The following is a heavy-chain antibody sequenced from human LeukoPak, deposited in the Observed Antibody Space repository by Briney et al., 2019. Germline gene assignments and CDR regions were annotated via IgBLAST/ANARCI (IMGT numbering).Heavy chain of an antibody. Sequence: PGGSLRLSCAASGFTFSSYSMNWVRQAPGKGLGWVSSISSSSSYIYYADSVKGRFTISRDNAKNSLYLQMNSLRAEDTAVYYCARDSSGWRYFDYWGQGTLVTVSS. CDR2: ISSSSSYI. V-gene: IGHV3-21*01. CDR3: ARDSSGWRYFDY. D-gene: IGHD6-19*01. J-gene: IGHJ4*02. CDR1: GFTFSSYS.